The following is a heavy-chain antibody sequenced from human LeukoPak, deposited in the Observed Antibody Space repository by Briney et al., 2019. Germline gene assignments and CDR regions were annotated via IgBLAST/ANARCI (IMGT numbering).Heavy chain of an antibody. V-gene: IGHV3-48*01. J-gene: IGHJ3*02. CDR2: IDARSGIV. Sequence: GGSLRLSCAASGSTFTMFGMNWVRQAPGKGLEWVSYIDARSGIVYYADSVQGRFTISRDDAKDPVFLQMNSLRVDDTAVYYCARTYDFGRGPPGDAFDNWGQGTLVTVPS. D-gene: IGHD3-3*01. CDR1: GSTFTMFG. CDR3: ARTYDFGRGPPGDAFDN.